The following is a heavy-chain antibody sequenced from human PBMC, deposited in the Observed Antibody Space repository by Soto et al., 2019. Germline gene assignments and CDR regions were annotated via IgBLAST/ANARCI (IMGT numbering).Heavy chain of an antibody. CDR3: AKDKRYNWNDGTYYFDY. D-gene: IGHD1-20*01. Sequence: GGSLSLSCAASGFTLSNYAMNWVRQAPGKGLEWVSSISDSGGSTYYADSVKGRFTISRDNSKNTLYLQMNSLRAEDTAVYYCAKDKRYNWNDGTYYFDYWGQGTLVTVSS. CDR1: GFTLSNYA. CDR2: ISDSGGST. V-gene: IGHV3-23*01. J-gene: IGHJ4*02.